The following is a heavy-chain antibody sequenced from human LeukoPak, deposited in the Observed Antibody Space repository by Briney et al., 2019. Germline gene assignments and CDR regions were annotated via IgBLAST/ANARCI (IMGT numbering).Heavy chain of an antibody. J-gene: IGHJ4*02. V-gene: IGHV4-39*07. Sequence: SETLSLTCTVSGGSINSSTYYWGWIRQPPGKGLEWIGSIYYSGTTYYNPSLKSRVTISVDTSKNQFSLKLSSVTAADMAVYYCARLAVAGRLIYWGQGTLVTVSS. D-gene: IGHD6-19*01. CDR2: IYYSGTT. CDR3: ARLAVAGRLIY. CDR1: GGSINSSTYY.